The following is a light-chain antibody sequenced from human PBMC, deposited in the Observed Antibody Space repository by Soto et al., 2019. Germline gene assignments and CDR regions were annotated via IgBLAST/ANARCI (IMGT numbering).Light chain of an antibody. CDR2: GAS. J-gene: IGKJ1*01. V-gene: IGKV3-20*01. Sequence: EIVLTQSPGTLSLSPGERATLSCRASESVSNNYLAWYQRKPGRAPRLLIYGASYRATDIPCRFSGSGSGSDFTLTITRLEAEDFAVYICHQYGSTPPTFGLGTKV. CDR1: ESVSNNY. CDR3: HQYGSTPPT.